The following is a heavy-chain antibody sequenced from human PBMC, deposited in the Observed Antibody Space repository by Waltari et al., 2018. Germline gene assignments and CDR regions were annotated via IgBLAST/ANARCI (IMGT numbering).Heavy chain of an antibody. V-gene: IGHV4-39*07. Sequence: QLQLQESGPGLVKPSETLSLTCTVSGGSISSSSYYWGWIRQPPGKGLEWIGSIYYSGSTYYNPPLKSRVTISVDTSKNQFSLKLSSVTAADTAVYYCARADCSSTSCPRETGGYMDVWGKGTTVTISS. J-gene: IGHJ6*03. CDR1: GGSISSSSYY. CDR2: IYYSGST. CDR3: ARADCSSTSCPRETGGYMDV. D-gene: IGHD2-2*01.